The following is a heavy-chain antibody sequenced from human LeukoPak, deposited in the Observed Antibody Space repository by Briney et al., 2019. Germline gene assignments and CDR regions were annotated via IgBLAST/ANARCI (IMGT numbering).Heavy chain of an antibody. CDR2: ISDRGGST. J-gene: IGHJ4*02. D-gene: IGHD2-8*01. V-gene: IGHV3-23*01. Sequence: PGGSLRLSCAASGFTFSSYAMSWVRQAPGKGLEWVSAISDRGGSTYDADSVKGRFTISRDNSKNTLYLQMNSLRAEDTAVYYCAKDTSIGRYCTNGVCSPFDYWGQGTLVTVSS. CDR3: AKDTSIGRYCTNGVCSPFDY. CDR1: GFTFSSYA.